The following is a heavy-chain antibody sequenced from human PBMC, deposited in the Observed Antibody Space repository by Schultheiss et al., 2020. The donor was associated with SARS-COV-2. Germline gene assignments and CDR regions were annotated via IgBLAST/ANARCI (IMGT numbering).Heavy chain of an antibody. V-gene: IGHV4-34*01. Sequence: SETLSLTCTVSGGSISSYYWSWIRQPPGKGLEWIGEINHSGSTNYNPSLKSRVTISVDTSKNQFSLKVTSVTAADTAVYYCARADSGDYQYKYWGQGTLVTVSS. CDR2: INHSGST. D-gene: IGHD4-17*01. J-gene: IGHJ4*02. CDR1: GGSISSYY. CDR3: ARADSGDYQYKY.